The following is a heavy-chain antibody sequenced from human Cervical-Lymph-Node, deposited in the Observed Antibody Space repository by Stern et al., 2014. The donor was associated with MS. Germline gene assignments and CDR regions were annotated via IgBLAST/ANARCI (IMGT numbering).Heavy chain of an antibody. J-gene: IGHJ4*02. Sequence: QVTLRESGPTLVKPTQTVTLTCTLSGFSVTTAGVGVGWIRQPPGKALEWLALIYWDDDKLDSPSLKNRLTITKDTSKNQVVLTMTNVDPVDTATYYCAHSRVKYCRGGTCYSSLFDYWGQGTLVTVSS. V-gene: IGHV2-5*02. CDR2: IYWDDDK. CDR3: AHSRVKYCRGGTCYSSLFDY. CDR1: GFSVTTAGVG. D-gene: IGHD2-15*01.